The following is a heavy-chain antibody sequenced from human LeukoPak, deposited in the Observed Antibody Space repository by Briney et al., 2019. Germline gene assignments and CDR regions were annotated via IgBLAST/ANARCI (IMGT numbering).Heavy chain of an antibody. CDR2: INHSGST. CDR1: GGSFSGYY. D-gene: IGHD4-17*01. V-gene: IGHV4-34*01. Sequence: PSETLSLTCAVYGGSFSGYYWSWIRQPPGKGLEWIGEINHSGSTNYNPSLKSRVTISVDTSKNQFSLKLSSVTAADTAVYYCARGRGLRRPKGHDYWGQGTLVTVSS. CDR3: ARGRGLRRPKGHDY. J-gene: IGHJ4*02.